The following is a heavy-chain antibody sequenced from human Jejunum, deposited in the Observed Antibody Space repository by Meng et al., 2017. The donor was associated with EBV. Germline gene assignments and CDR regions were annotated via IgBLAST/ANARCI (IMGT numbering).Heavy chain of an antibody. CDR3: ADLGTSPLGP. D-gene: IGHD3-16*01. J-gene: IGHJ5*02. CDR2: IRNKPRGYTA. V-gene: IGHV3-72*01. Sequence: EVGGGLGQPGGTLRLCWAVSGFTFSDHYVDWFRQAPGKGLEWLGLIRNKPRGYTAEYAASVKGRFTISRDDSRNSLYLQMNSLKTEDTAVYYCADLGTSPLGPRGQGTLVTVSS. CDR1: GFTFSDHY.